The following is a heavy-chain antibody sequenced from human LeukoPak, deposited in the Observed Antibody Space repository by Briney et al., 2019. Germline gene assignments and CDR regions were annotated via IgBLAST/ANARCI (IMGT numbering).Heavy chain of an antibody. CDR1: GGTFSSYA. V-gene: IGHV1-69*06. J-gene: IGHJ4*02. CDR3: ARKSMGYSYGYYFDY. D-gene: IGHD5-18*01. CDR2: IIPIFGTA. Sequence: GAPVKVSCKASGGTFSSYAISWVRQAPGQGLEWMGGIIPIFGTANYAQKFQGRVTITADKSTSTAYMELSSLRSEDTAVYYCARKSMGYSYGYYFDYWGQGTLVTVSS.